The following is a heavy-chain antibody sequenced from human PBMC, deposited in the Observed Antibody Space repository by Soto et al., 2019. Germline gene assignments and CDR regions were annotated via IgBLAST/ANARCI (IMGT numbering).Heavy chain of an antibody. CDR1: GFTFSSYS. CDR2: ISTSSSYI. Sequence: EVQLVESGGGLVKPGGSLRLSCAASGFTFSSYSMNWVRQAPGKGLEWVSSISTSSSYIYYADSVKGRFTISRDNAKNALYLQINNLRAEDTAVYYCPRDLLELPYFEYCCQRTLITVSS. D-gene: IGHD1-7*01. CDR3: PRDLLELPYFEY. V-gene: IGHV3-21*01. J-gene: IGHJ4*02.